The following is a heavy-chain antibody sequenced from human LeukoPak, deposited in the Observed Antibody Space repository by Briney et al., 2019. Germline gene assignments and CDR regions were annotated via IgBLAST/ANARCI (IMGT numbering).Heavy chain of an antibody. J-gene: IGHJ2*01. Sequence: PSETLSLTCTVSGGSISSYYWSWIRQPPGKGLEWIGYIYYSGSTNYNPSLKGRVTISVDTSKNQFSLKLSSVTAADTAVYYCARHLTRYFALWGRGTLVTVSS. V-gene: IGHV4-59*08. CDR3: ARHLTRYFAL. CDR1: GGSISSYY. CDR2: IYYSGST.